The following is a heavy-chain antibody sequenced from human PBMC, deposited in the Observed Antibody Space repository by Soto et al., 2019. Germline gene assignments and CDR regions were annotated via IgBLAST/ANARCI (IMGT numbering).Heavy chain of an antibody. Sequence: EVQLVESGRGLVKPGGSLTLSCAASGVTFKRAWMNWVRQAPGKGLESVGRIKSGIDGEATDYGAPVKGRFTIARDDSRNTLSLPMNSLKTEDTAIYYCSTGLGTYYSRFDYWGRGTLVTVSS. D-gene: IGHD3-10*01. CDR1: GVTFKRAW. V-gene: IGHV3-15*07. J-gene: IGHJ4*02. CDR2: IKSGIDGEAT. CDR3: STGLGTYYSRFDY.